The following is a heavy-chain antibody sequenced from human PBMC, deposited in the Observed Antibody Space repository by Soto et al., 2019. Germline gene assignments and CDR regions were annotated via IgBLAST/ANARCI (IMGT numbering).Heavy chain of an antibody. CDR1: GYTLTELS. CDR3: ETFSVGSGSVENWFDP. D-gene: IGHD3-10*01. V-gene: IGHV1-24*01. Sequence: ASVKVSCKVSGYTLTELSMHWVRQAPGKGLEWMGGFDPEDGETIYAQKFQGRVTMTEDTSTDTAYMELSSLRSEDTAVYYCETFSVGSGSVENWFDPWGQGILVTVIS. CDR2: FDPEDGET. J-gene: IGHJ5*02.